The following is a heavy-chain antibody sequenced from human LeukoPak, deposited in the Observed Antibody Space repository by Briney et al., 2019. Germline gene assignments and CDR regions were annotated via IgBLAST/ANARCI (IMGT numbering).Heavy chain of an antibody. D-gene: IGHD1-1*01. CDR1: GFTFDDYA. Sequence: PGGSLRLSCAASGFTFDDYAMHWVRQAPGKGLEWVSGISWNSGSIGYADSVKGRFTISRDNANNSLYLPLNSLRAEDTALYYCAKSGTTATGWFDPWGQGTLVTVSS. J-gene: IGHJ5*02. V-gene: IGHV3-9*01. CDR3: AKSGTTATGWFDP. CDR2: ISWNSGSI.